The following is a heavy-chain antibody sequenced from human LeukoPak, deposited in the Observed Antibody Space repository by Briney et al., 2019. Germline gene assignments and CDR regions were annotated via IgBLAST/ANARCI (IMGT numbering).Heavy chain of an antibody. J-gene: IGHJ4*02. CDR3: ARVMSGEQLVSFDY. CDR2: ISSSSSTI. Sequence: GGSLRLSCAASGFTFSSYNMTWVRQAPGKGLEWVSYISSSSSTIYYADSVKGRFTISRDNAKNSLYLQMNSLRDEDTAVYYCARVMSGEQLVSFDYWGQGTLVTVSS. V-gene: IGHV3-48*02. D-gene: IGHD6-13*01. CDR1: GFTFSSYN.